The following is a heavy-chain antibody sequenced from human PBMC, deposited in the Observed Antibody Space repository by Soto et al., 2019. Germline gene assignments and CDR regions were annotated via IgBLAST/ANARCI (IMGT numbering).Heavy chain of an antibody. CDR1: RFTFSNYA. CDR3: ATDPRITLLWGYFGL. V-gene: IGHV3-23*01. J-gene: IGHJ2*01. D-gene: IGHD3-16*01. Sequence: GGSLRLSCAASRFTFSNYAMTWVRQAPGKGLDWVSSMRGSGGDTFYADSVKGRFTISRDNSKDTLYLQMNSLRVEDTAVYYCATDPRITLLWGYFGLWGRGTLVTVSS. CDR2: MRGSGGDT.